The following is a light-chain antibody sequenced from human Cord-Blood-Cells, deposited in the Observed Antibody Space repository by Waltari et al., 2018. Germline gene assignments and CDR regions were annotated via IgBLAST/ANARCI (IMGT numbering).Light chain of an antibody. V-gene: IGLV2-23*01. CDR3: CSYAGSSTLV. CDR1: SSDVGCYNF. CDR2: EGS. Sequence: QSALTQPASVSGSPGQSITLSCTGTSSDVGCYNFDSWYQQHPGKAPNLMIYEGSKRPSGVSNRFSGSKSGNTASLTISGLQSEDEADYYCCSYAGSSTLVFGGGTKLTVL. J-gene: IGLJ3*02.